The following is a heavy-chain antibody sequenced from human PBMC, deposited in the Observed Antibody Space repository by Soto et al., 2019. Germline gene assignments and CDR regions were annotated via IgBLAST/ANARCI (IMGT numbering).Heavy chain of an antibody. CDR2: SRNKANGYTR. CDR1: GFTFSDHY. D-gene: IGHD1-26*01. Sequence: EVQLVESGGGLVQPGGSLRLSCAASGFTFSDHYMDWVRQAPGKGLEWVGRSRNKANGYTREYAASVKGRFTISRDDSKISLYLQMDSLKTEDTAVYFCVRVSGSYCFDYWGQGTLVSVSS. J-gene: IGHJ4*02. V-gene: IGHV3-72*01. CDR3: VRVSGSYCFDY.